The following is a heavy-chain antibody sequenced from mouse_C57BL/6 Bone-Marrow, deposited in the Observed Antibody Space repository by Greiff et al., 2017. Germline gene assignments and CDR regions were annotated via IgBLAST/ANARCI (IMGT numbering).Heavy chain of an antibody. Sequence: EVMLVESGGGLVQPGASLRLSCAASGFTFTDYYMSWVRQPPGKAPEWLALIRNKANGYTTEYTASVKGRFTISRDNSHNILYLQMYALRAEYSATYYCVKAVRVSCFAYWGQGTLVTVSA. CDR2: IRNKANGYTT. CDR1: GFTFTDYY. V-gene: IGHV7-4*01. CDR3: VKAVRVSCFAY. J-gene: IGHJ3*01.